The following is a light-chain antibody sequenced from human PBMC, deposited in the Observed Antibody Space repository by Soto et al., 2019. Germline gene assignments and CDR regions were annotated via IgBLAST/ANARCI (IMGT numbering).Light chain of an antibody. CDR2: DNY. J-gene: IGLJ2*01. V-gene: IGLV1-51*01. Sequence: QSVLVEPPSVSAAPIQRVTIPCSGSSSNIGDGYVSLYQQLPGKAPRLLIYDNYKRSSGIPDRFSGSKSGTSATLAITGLQTGDEADYYCATWAFSLHVIVFGGGTKVTVL. CDR3: ATWAFSLHVIV. CDR1: SSNIGDGY.